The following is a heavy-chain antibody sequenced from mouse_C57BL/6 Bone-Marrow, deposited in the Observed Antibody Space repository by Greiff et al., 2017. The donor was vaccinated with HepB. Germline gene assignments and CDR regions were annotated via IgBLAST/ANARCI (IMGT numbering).Heavy chain of an antibody. J-gene: IGHJ1*03. CDR2: INPNYGTT. CDR3: ARSRGYSNPWYFDV. Sequence: VQLKESGPELVKPGASVKISCKASGYSFTDYNMNWVKQSNGKSLEWIGVINPNYGTTSYNQKFKGKATLTVDQSSSTAYMQLNSLTSEDSAVYYSARSRGYSNPWYFDVWGTGTTVTVSS. D-gene: IGHD2-5*01. V-gene: IGHV1-39*01. CDR1: GYSFTDYN.